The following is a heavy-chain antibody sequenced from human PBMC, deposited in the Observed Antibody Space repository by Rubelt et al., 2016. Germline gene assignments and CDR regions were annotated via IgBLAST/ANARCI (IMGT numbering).Heavy chain of an antibody. D-gene: IGHD5-12*01. CDR2: IDYSGSS. V-gene: IGHV4-39*02. J-gene: IGHJ3*02. CDR3: AREGGSGYDSGFDI. CDR1: AGSISRSTSY. Sequence: QLQLQESGPGLVKPSETLSLTCTVSAGSISRSTSYWGWIRQAPGKGLEWIGSIDYSGSSYYNPSLRSRVTISVDSSKNQFSLKFGSVTAADTAVYYCAREGGSGYDSGFDIWGQGTMVTVSS.